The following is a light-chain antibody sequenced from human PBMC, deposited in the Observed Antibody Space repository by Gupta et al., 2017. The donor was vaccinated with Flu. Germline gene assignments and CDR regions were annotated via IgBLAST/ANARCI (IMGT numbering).Light chain of an antibody. J-gene: IGLJ1*01. Sequence: PGQSITISCTGTSSDVGGYNYVSWFQQHPGKVPRPLIYDVSNRPSGVSNRFSGSKSVNTASLTISGLQAEDEADYYCSSYTTSSTQVFGTGTKVTVL. CDR1: SSDVGGYNY. CDR3: SSYTTSSTQV. V-gene: IGLV2-14*04. CDR2: DVS.